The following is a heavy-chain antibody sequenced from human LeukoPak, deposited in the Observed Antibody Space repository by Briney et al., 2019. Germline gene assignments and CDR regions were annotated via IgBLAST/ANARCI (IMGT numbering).Heavy chain of an antibody. CDR1: GYTFTSYD. CDR3: ARATSGSYYYYYYYMDV. J-gene: IGHJ6*03. Sequence: ASVKVSCKASGYTFTSYDINWVRQATGQGLEWMGWMNPDSGNTGYAQKFQGRVTITRNTSISTAYMKLSSLRSEDTAVYYCARATSGSYYYYYYYMDVWGKGTTVTVSS. V-gene: IGHV1-8*03. D-gene: IGHD1-26*01. CDR2: MNPDSGNT.